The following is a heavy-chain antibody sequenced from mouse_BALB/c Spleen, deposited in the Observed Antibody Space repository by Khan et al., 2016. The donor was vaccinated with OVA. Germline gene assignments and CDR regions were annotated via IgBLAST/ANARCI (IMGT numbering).Heavy chain of an antibody. CDR3: ARTARIKY. V-gene: IGHV3-2*02. Sequence: EVQLVEPGPGLVKPSQSLSLPCTVTGYSITSGYGWNWIRQFPGNTLEWMAYISYSGSTNHNPSLNSRIPITRDTSKNQFFLQLNSVTTENTATYYCARTARIKYWGQGTTLTVSS. CDR2: ISYSGST. CDR1: GYSITSGYG. D-gene: IGHD1-2*01. J-gene: IGHJ2*01.